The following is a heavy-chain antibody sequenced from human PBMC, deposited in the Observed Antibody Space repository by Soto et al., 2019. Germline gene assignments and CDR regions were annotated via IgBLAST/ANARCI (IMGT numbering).Heavy chain of an antibody. V-gene: IGHV3-23*01. Sequence: GGSLRLSCAASGFTFSSYAMSWVRQAPGKGLEWVSAISGSGGSTYYADSVKGRFTISRDNSKNTLYLQMNSLRAEDTAVYYCAKDLIEIYYYNGMDVWGQGTTVTVSS. CDR3: AKDLIEIYYYNGMDV. CDR1: GFTFSSYA. J-gene: IGHJ6*02. CDR2: ISGSGGST.